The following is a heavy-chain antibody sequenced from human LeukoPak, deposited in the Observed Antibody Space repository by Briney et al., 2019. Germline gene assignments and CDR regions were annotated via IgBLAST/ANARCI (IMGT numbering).Heavy chain of an antibody. Sequence: ASVKVSCKASGYTFTSYDINWVRQATGQGLEWMGWMNPNSGNTGYAQKFQGRVTITRNTSISTAYMELSSLRSEDTAVYYCARDIQLWSPYYYYYYMDVWGKGTTVTVSS. CDR2: MNPNSGNT. CDR1: GYTFTSYD. D-gene: IGHD5-18*01. V-gene: IGHV1-8*03. J-gene: IGHJ6*03. CDR3: ARDIQLWSPYYYYYYMDV.